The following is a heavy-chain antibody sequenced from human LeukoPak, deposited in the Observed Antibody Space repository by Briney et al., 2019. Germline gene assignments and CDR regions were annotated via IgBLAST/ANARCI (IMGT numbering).Heavy chain of an antibody. CDR3: AKGVSSNWYFYFDY. Sequence: PGGSLRLSCAASGFTFEDYAMHWVRQAPGKGLEWASDISWNSGSIGYADSVKGRFTISRDNAKNFLYLQMNSLRAEDTALYYCAKGVSSNWYFYFDYWGQGALVTVSS. J-gene: IGHJ4*02. CDR2: ISWNSGSI. CDR1: GFTFEDYA. D-gene: IGHD6-13*01. V-gene: IGHV3-9*01.